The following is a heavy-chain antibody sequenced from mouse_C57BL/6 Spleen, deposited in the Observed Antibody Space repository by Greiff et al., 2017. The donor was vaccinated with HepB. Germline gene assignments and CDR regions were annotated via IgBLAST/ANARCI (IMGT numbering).Heavy chain of an antibody. D-gene: IGHD2-4*01. CDR1: GYSITSGYY. J-gene: IGHJ1*03. V-gene: IGHV3-6*01. CDR3: AREGVYYDYFNWYFDV. CDR2: ISYDGSN. Sequence: VQLQQSGPGLVKPSQSLSLTCSVTGYSITSGYYWNWIRQFPGNKLEWMGYISYDGSNNYNPSLKNRISITRDTSKNQFFLKLNSVTTEDTATYYCAREGVYYDYFNWYFDVWGTGTTVTVSS.